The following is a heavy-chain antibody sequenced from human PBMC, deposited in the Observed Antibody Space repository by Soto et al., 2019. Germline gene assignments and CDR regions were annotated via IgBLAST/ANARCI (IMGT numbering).Heavy chain of an antibody. D-gene: IGHD6-25*01. V-gene: IGHV3-73*01. CDR1: GFTFSGSA. J-gene: IGHJ4*02. CDR2: IRSKANSYAT. CDR3: TRHVSANGFDY. Sequence: EVQLEESGGGLVQPGGSLKLSCAASGFTFSGSAMRWVRQASGKGLEWVGRIRSKANSYATAYAASVTGRFTISRDDSKNTAYLQMNSLKTEDTAVYYCTRHVSANGFDYWGQGTLVTVSS.